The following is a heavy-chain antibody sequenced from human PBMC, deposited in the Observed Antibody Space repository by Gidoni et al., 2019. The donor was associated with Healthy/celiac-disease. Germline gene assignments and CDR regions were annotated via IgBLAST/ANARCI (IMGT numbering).Heavy chain of an antibody. Sequence: QVQLVQSGAEVKKPGASVKVSCKASGYTFTGYYMHWVRQAPGQGLEWMGWINPNSGGTNYAQKFQGRVTMTRDTSISTAYMELSRLRSDDTAVYYCARERYSYGWNYYYGMDVWGQGTTVTVSS. J-gene: IGHJ6*02. V-gene: IGHV1-2*02. CDR2: INPNSGGT. CDR1: GYTFTGYY. D-gene: IGHD5-18*01. CDR3: ARERYSYGWNYYYGMDV.